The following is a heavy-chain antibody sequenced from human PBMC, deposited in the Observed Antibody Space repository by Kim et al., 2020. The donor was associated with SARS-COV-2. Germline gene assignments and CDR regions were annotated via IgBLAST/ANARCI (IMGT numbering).Heavy chain of an antibody. V-gene: IGHV5-51*01. CDR3: ARHVSYSSSWYTRLNWFDP. Sequence: GESLKISCKGSGYSFTSYWIGWVRQMPGKGLEWMGIIYPGDSDTRYSPSFQGQVTISADKSISTAYLQWSSLKASDTAMYYCARHVSYSSSWYTRLNWFDPWGQGTLVTVSS. D-gene: IGHD6-13*01. CDR1: GYSFTSYW. CDR2: IYPGDSDT. J-gene: IGHJ5*02.